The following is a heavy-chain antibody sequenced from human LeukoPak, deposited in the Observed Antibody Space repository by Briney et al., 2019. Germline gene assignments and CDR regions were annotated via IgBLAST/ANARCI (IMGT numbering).Heavy chain of an antibody. Sequence: GASVKVSCKASGGTFSSYAISWVRQAPGQGLEWMGGIIPIFGTANYAQKFQSRVTITADESTSTAYMELSSLRSEDTAVYYCARGAGDPKLSYYYYGMDVWGQGTTVTVSS. CDR2: IIPIFGTA. J-gene: IGHJ6*02. CDR3: ARGAGDPKLSYYYYGMDV. CDR1: GGTFSSYA. D-gene: IGHD2-21*02. V-gene: IGHV1-69*13.